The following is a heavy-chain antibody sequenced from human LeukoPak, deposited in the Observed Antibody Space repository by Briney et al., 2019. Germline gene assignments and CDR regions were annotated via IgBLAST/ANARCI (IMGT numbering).Heavy chain of an antibody. Sequence: PGGSLRLSCAASGFTFGDYAMRWVRQAPGKGLEWVSLISGDGGSTYYADSVKGRFTISRDNSKNSLYLQLSSLKTEDTALYYCAKDPTDYSSGSYWYFDLWGRGTLVTVSS. CDR3: AKDPTDYSSGSYWYFDL. CDR2: ISGDGGST. V-gene: IGHV3-43*02. D-gene: IGHD3-10*01. J-gene: IGHJ2*01. CDR1: GFTFGDYA.